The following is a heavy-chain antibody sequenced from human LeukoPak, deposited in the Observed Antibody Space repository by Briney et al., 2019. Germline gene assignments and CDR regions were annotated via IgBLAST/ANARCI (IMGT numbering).Heavy chain of an antibody. Sequence: GGSLRLSCAASGFTFSDYYMNWIRQAPGKGLEWVSYISSSGSSTNYADSVKGRFTISRDNAKNSLFLQMNSLRVEDTAVYFCAIGYYDSSGPEYFQHRGQGTLVTVSS. CDR3: AIGYYDSSGPEYFQH. CDR2: ISSSGSST. CDR1: GFTFSDYY. J-gene: IGHJ1*01. V-gene: IGHV3-11*05. D-gene: IGHD3-22*01.